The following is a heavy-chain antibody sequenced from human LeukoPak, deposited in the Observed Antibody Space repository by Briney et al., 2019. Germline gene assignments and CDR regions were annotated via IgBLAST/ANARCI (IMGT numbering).Heavy chain of an antibody. V-gene: IGHV1-46*01. CDR3: ARVVAAAGIFDY. CDR1: GYTFTSYY. CDR2: INPSGGST. Sequence: ASVKVSCKASGYTFTSYYMHWVRQAPGQGLEWMGIINPSGGSTSYAQKFQGRVTMTRDMSTSTVYMELSSLRSEDTAVYYCARVVAAAGIFDYWGQGTLVTVSS. J-gene: IGHJ4*02. D-gene: IGHD6-13*01.